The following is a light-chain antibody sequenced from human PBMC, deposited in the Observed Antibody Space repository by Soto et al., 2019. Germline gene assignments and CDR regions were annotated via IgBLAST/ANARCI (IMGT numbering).Light chain of an antibody. CDR1: SSDIGRSNL. CDR2: EGT. V-gene: IGLV2-23*01. J-gene: IGLJ3*02. Sequence: QSALTQPASVSGSPGQSITISCTGSSSDIGRSNLVSWYQQHPGKAPKLMIYEGTKRPSGVSDRFSGSKSGNTASLTISGLQADGEADYQCCSFSHTDSLVFGGGTKVTVL. CDR3: CSFSHTDSLV.